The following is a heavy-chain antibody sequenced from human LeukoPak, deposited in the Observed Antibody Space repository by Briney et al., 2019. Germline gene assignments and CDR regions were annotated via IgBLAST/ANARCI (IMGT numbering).Heavy chain of an antibody. Sequence: ASVKVSCKASGFTFTSSAVQWVRQARGQRLEWIGWIVVGSGNTNYAQKFQERVTITRDMSTSTAYMELSSLRSEDTAVYYCASRGGSIAVAGTGDYWGQGTLVTVSS. J-gene: IGHJ4*02. CDR2: IVVGSGNT. CDR1: GFTFTSSA. V-gene: IGHV1-58*01. CDR3: ASRGGSIAVAGTGDY. D-gene: IGHD6-19*01.